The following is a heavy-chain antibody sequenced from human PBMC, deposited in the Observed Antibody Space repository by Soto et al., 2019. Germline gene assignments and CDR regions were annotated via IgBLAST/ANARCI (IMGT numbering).Heavy chain of an antibody. CDR2: IYYSGST. Sequence: PSETLSLTCTVSGGSIGSYYWSWIRQPPGKGLEWIGYIYYSGSTNYNPSLKSRVTISVETSKNQFSLKLSSVTAADTAVYYCARDSGLGRYYYGMDVWGQGTTVTVSS. J-gene: IGHJ6*02. CDR1: GGSIGSYY. V-gene: IGHV4-59*01. D-gene: IGHD7-27*01. CDR3: ARDSGLGRYYYGMDV.